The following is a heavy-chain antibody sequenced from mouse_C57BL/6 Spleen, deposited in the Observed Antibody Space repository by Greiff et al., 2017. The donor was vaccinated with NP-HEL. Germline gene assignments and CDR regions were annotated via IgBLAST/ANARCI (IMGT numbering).Heavy chain of an antibody. CDR3: ARQTGTGYAMDY. CDR2: ISSGGSYT. V-gene: IGHV5-6*01. Sequence: EVQRVESGGDLVKPGGSLKLSCAASGFTFSSYGMSWVRQTPDKRLEWVATISSGGSYTYYPDSVKGRFTISRDNAKNTLYLQMSSLKSEDTAMYYCARQTGTGYAMDYWGQGTSVTVSS. CDR1: GFTFSSYG. D-gene: IGHD4-1*01. J-gene: IGHJ4*01.